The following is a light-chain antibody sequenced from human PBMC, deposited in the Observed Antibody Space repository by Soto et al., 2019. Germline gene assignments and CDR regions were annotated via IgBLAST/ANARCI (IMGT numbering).Light chain of an antibody. CDR2: DAS. J-gene: IGKJ1*01. CDR1: QSISSW. CDR3: QQYSTYPWT. Sequence: DIQMTQSPSTLSASVGDRVTITFRASQSISSWLAWYQQKPGKAPKVLIFDASSLESGVPSRFSGSGSATEFTLTISSLQPDDFATYHCQQYSTYPWTFGQGTKVDIK. V-gene: IGKV1-5*01.